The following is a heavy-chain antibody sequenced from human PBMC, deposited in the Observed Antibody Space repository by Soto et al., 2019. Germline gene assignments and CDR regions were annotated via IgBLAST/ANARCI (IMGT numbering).Heavy chain of an antibody. J-gene: IGHJ2*01. Sequence: QDQLVQSGAEVKKPGASVKVSCKATGYTFTSYAMHWVRQAPGQRLEWMGWINAGNGNTKYSQKFQGRVTITRDTSASTAYMELSSLRSEDTAVYYCARGVAGIGGWYFDLWGRGTLVTVSS. CDR2: INAGNGNT. V-gene: IGHV1-3*01. D-gene: IGHD6-19*01. CDR3: ARGVAGIGGWYFDL. CDR1: GYTFTSYA.